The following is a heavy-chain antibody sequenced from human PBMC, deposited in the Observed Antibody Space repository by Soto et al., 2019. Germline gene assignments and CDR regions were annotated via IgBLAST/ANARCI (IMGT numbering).Heavy chain of an antibody. V-gene: IGHV2-5*02. CDR3: SHRRGMIMDV. CDR2: ISGDDEK. CDR1: RFSLITGGVS. J-gene: IGHJ6*02. D-gene: IGHD3-16*01. Sequence: QITLKESGPPQVKPTQTLTLTCTFSRFSLITGGVSVAWIRQPPGKALEWLALISGDDEKRYSPSLSSRLTITKDTTKNPVVFTMTNMDPLDTATYYCSHRRGMIMDVWGQGTTVTVSS.